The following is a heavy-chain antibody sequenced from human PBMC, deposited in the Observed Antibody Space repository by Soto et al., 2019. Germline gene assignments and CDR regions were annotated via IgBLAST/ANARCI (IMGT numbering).Heavy chain of an antibody. CDR3: ARARNDNYYYGMDV. V-gene: IGHV1-69*12. J-gene: IGHJ6*02. D-gene: IGHD3-22*01. CDR2: IIPIFGTA. Sequence: QVQLVQSGAEVQKPGSPVKVSCKASGGTFSRYGISWVRQAPGQGLEWMGGIIPIFGTANYAQKFQGRVTITADESTSTAYMELSSLRSEDTAVYYCARARNDNYYYGMDVWGQGTTVTVSS. CDR1: GGTFSRYG.